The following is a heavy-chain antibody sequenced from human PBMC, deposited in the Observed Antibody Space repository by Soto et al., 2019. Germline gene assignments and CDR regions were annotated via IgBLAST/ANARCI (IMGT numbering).Heavy chain of an antibody. D-gene: IGHD2-15*01. V-gene: IGHV5-51*01. CDR1: GYSFTRYW. CDR3: YRGHCPTTSCHPCFDS. J-gene: IGHJ5*01. CDR2: IYPGDSDT. Sequence: GESLKISCTGVGYSFTRYWIGWVRQMPGKGLEWLGIIYPGDSDTRYSPSFQGQVTISADKSVTTAYLQWISLKASDTAMYYCYRGHCPTTSCHPCFDSWGQGTLVTVSS.